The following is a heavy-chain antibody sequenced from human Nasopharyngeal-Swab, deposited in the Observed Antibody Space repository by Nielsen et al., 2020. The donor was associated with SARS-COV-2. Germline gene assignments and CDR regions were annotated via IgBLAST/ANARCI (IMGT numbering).Heavy chain of an antibody. D-gene: IGHD6-13*01. V-gene: IGHV2-5*02. CDR3: ARMEGSSSWYY. J-gene: IGHJ4*02. Sequence: WIRQPPGKALEWLALIYWDDNKRYSPSLKSRLTISKDTSKSQVVLIMTNMDPVDTATYYCARMEGSSSWYYWGQGTLVTVSS. CDR2: IYWDDNK.